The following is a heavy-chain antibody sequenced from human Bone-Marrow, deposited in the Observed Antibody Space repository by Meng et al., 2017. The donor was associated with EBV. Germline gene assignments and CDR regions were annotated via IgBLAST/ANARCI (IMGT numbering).Heavy chain of an antibody. CDR3: ARPDDYNFKGFYH. D-gene: IGHD5-24*01. Sequence: VQRVQSGAGGKHSGCSVNVLGKGSGGSFSRYGVVGVRQAPGLGLEWMGGTIPLFGPAKFARKFQGRVTVTADESTNTAYMELSSLTSEDTAVYFCARPDDYNFKGFYHWGQGTLVTVSS. V-gene: IGHV1-69*01. CDR2: TIPLFGPA. CDR1: GGSFSRYG. J-gene: IGHJ4*02.